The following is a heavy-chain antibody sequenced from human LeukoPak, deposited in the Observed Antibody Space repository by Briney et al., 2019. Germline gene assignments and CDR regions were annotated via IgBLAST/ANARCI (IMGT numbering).Heavy chain of an antibody. V-gene: IGHV4-39*01. CDR2: IFYSGST. CDR3: ARVVTLSCLDY. CDR1: GGSVSTSSYY. J-gene: IGHJ4*02. Sequence: SETLSLTCTVSGGSVSTSSYYWGWIRQPPGKGLEWIGSIFYSGSTSYNPSFKSRVTISVDTSKNQFSLKLSSVTAADTAVYYCARVVTLSCLDYWGQGTLVTVSS. D-gene: IGHD4-23*01.